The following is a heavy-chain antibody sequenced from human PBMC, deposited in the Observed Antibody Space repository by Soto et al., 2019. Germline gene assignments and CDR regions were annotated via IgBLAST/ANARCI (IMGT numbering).Heavy chain of an antibody. CDR3: AHSVEDGYNRVAGAFDI. Sequence: QITLKESGPTLVKPTQTLTLTCTFSGFSLSTSGVGVGWIRQPPGKALEWLALIYWDDDKRYSPSLKSRLTITKDTSKNQVVLTMTNMDPVETATYSCAHSVEDGYNRVAGAFDIWGQGTMVTVSS. D-gene: IGHD6-19*01. CDR1: GFSLSTSGVG. CDR2: IYWDDDK. V-gene: IGHV2-5*02. J-gene: IGHJ3*02.